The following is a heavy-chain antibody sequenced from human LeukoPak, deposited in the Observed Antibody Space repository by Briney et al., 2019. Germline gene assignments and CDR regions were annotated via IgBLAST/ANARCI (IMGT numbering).Heavy chain of an antibody. V-gene: IGHV3-64*01. CDR3: ARIGGVTEFDY. J-gene: IGHJ4*02. CDR2: ISANGGNT. Sequence: GGSLRLSCAASGFSFSNHVMHWVRQAPGKGLEYVSTISANGGNTYYAHSVKGRFTISRDNSMNTLYLQMGSLRAEDMAVYYCARIGGVTEFDYWGQGTLVTVSS. D-gene: IGHD3-10*01. CDR1: GFSFSNHV.